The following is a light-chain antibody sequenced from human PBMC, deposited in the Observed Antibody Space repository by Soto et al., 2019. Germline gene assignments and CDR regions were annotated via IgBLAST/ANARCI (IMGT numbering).Light chain of an antibody. CDR3: QQYNNWPFS. J-gene: IGKJ5*01. Sequence: DIVMTQSPAALCVSSGERATLSCRAGQGVTTNFAWYQQKSGQSPRLLIYDVSTRATGVPARFSGTGSETDFTLTISGLQSDDSAVYFCQQYNNWPFSCGQGTRREIK. V-gene: IGKV3-15*01. CDR1: QGVTTN. CDR2: DVS.